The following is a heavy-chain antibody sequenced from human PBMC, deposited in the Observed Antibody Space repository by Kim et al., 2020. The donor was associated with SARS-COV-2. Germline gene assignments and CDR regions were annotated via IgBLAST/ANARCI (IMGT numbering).Heavy chain of an antibody. J-gene: IGHJ4*02. Sequence: GGSLRLSCAASGFTFSSYAMSWVRQAPGKGLEWVSAISGSGGSTYYADSVKGRFTISRDNSKNTLYLQMNSLRAGDTAVYYCANLRSTMVRGVPGYWGQGTLVTVSS. CDR1: GFTFSSYA. V-gene: IGHV3-23*01. D-gene: IGHD3-10*01. CDR3: ANLRSTMVRGVPGY. CDR2: ISGSGGST.